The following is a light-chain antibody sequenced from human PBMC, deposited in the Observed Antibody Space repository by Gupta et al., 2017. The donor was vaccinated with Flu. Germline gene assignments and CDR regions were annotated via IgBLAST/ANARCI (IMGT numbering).Light chain of an antibody. CDR1: QSISSY. CDR2: AAS. J-gene: IGKJ1*01. Sequence: PSSLSASVGDRVTITCRASQSISSYLSWYQQKPGKDPKLLIDAASRFQSGVPSRFRGSGSVTDFTLTISRLQPEDFATYYCQQIDSTPKTFGQGTKVEIK. V-gene: IGKV1-39*01. CDR3: QQIDSTPKT.